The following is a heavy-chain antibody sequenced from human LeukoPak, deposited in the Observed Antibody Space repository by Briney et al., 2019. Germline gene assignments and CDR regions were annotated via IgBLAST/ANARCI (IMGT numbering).Heavy chain of an antibody. J-gene: IGHJ4*02. CDR3: ARGGGIAVVPY. V-gene: IGHV1-69*06. CDR2: IIPIFGTA. CDR1: GGTFSSYA. Sequence: SVKVSCKASGGTFSSYAISWVRQAPGQGLEWMGGIIPIFGTANYAQKFQGRVTITADKSTSTAYVELSSLRSEDTAVYYCARGGGIAVVPYWGQGTLVTVSS. D-gene: IGHD6-19*01.